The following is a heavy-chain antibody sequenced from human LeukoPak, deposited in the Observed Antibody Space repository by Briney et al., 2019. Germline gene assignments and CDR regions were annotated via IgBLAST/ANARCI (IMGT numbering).Heavy chain of an antibody. D-gene: IGHD2-15*01. Sequence: ASVKVSCKASGYTFTSYDINWVRQATGQGLEWMGWMNPNSGNTGYAQKFQGRVTMTRNTSISTAYMELSSLRSEDTAVYYCARAPPTVWWYAYFQHWGQGTLVTVSS. V-gene: IGHV1-8*01. J-gene: IGHJ1*01. CDR2: MNPNSGNT. CDR1: GYTFTSYD. CDR3: ARAPPTVWWYAYFQH.